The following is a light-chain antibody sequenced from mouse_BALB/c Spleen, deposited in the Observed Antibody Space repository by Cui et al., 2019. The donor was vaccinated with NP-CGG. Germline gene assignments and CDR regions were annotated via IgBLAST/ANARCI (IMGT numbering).Light chain of an antibody. V-gene: IGLV1*01. J-gene: IGLJ1*01. Sequence: QAVVTLESALTTSPGETVTLTCRSSTGAVTTNNYANWVQEKPDHLFTGLIGGTKKRVPGVPARFSGSLIGDKAALTIKGAQTEDEAIYFCALWYSNHWVFGGGTKLTVL. CDR2: GTK. CDR3: ALWYSNHWV. CDR1: TGAVTTNNY.